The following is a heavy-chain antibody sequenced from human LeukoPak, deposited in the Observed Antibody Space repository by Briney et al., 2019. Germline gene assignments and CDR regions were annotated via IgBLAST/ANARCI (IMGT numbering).Heavy chain of an antibody. D-gene: IGHD3-10*01. CDR2: MNPNSGNT. CDR1: GYTFTSYD. J-gene: IGHJ6*03. V-gene: IGHV1-8*01. Sequence: ASVKVSCKASGYTFTSYDINWVRQATGQGLEWMGWMNPNSGNTGYAQKFQGRVTMTRNTSISTAYMELSSLRFEDTAVYYCVRLSGTGYYYYYYMDVWGKGTTVTVSS. CDR3: VRLSGTGYYYYYYMDV.